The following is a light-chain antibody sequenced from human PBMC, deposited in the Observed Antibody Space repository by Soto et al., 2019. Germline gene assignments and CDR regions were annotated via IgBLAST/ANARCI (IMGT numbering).Light chain of an antibody. CDR1: QSISSW. Sequence: DIQMTRSPSTLSASVGARVTIPGRASQSISSWLAWYQQKPGKAPKLLIYEASSLEGGVPSRFSGSGSGTEFTLTISSLQPEDFASYYCLQDYGDSWTFGQGTKVDIK. V-gene: IGKV1-5*01. CDR3: LQDYGDSWT. CDR2: EAS. J-gene: IGKJ1*01.